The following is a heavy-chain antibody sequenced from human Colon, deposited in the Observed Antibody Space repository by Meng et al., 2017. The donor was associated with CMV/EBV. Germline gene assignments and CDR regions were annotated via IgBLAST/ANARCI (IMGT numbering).Heavy chain of an antibody. CDR2: INGYNGVT. D-gene: IGHD4-11*01. J-gene: IGHJ6*02. V-gene: IGHV1-18*01. CDR3: ARRPITTYYYFNLGV. CDR1: GYSFVNYG. Sequence: ASVQVSCKASGYSFVNYGMTWVRQAPGQGLECLGWINGYNGVTQYAQKFQGRATMTTDTSTTTAYLELSGLRSDDTAVYYCARRPITTYYYFNLGVWGQGTSVTVSS.